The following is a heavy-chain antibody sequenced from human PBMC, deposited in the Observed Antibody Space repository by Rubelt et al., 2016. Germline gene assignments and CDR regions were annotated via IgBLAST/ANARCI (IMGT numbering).Heavy chain of an antibody. J-gene: IGHJ4*02. CDR1: GFTFTSYS. D-gene: IGHD3-3*01. Sequence: VQLVESGGGLVKPGGSLRLSCAASGFTFTSYSMNWFRQAPGKGLEWVSSISSGGSHMYYADSVKGRFTISRDNAKNSLYLQMLSLRAEDTAVYYCARGSLRPGDFWGQGTLVTVSS. CDR3: ARGSLRPGDF. V-gene: IGHV3-21*01. CDR2: ISSGGSHM.